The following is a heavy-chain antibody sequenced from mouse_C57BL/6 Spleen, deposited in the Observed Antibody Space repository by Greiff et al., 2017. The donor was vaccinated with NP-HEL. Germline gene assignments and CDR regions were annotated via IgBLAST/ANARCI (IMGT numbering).Heavy chain of an antibody. Sequence: QVQLKQSGAELVRPGTSVKVSCKASGYAFTNYLIEWVKQRPGQGLEWIGVINPGSGGTNYNEKFKGKATLTADKSSSTAYMQLSSLTSEDSAVYFCARGPPHSNGFAYWGQGTLVTVSA. J-gene: IGHJ3*01. CDR3: ARGPPHSNGFAY. CDR2: INPGSGGT. V-gene: IGHV1-54*01. CDR1: GYAFTNYL. D-gene: IGHD2-5*01.